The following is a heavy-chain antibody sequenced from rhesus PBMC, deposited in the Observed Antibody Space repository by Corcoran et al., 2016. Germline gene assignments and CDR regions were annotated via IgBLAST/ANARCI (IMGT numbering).Heavy chain of an antibody. J-gene: IGHJ2*01. CDR1: GGSISASYR. V-gene: IGHV4S10*01. CDR3: ARGYCSSTYCSSHGVDWYFDL. D-gene: IGHD2-15*01. CDR2: IYGSSTSN. Sequence: QVQLQESGPGVVKPSETLSLTCAVSGGSISASYRWSWLRQPPGKGLEWIGYIYGSSTSNNYNPSLKSQVTISKDPSKNQFSFKLSAVTAADTAVYYCARGYCSSTYCSSHGVDWYFDLWGPGTPITISS.